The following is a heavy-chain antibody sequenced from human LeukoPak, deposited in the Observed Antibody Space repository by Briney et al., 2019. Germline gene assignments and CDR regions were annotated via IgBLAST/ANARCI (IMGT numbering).Heavy chain of an antibody. D-gene: IGHD3-3*01. J-gene: IGHJ4*02. Sequence: ETLSLTCTVSGGSISSSSYYWGWIRQPPGKGLEWVTNIKQDGSEKYYVDSVKGRFTISRDNAKNSLYLQMNSLRAEDTAVYYCARLCCEWLSTGGDYWGQGTLVSVSS. CDR1: GGSISSSSYY. V-gene: IGHV3-7*01. CDR2: IKQDGSEK. CDR3: ARLCCEWLSTGGDY.